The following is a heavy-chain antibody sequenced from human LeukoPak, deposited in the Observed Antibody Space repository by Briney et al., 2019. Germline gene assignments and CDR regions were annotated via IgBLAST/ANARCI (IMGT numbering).Heavy chain of an antibody. V-gene: IGHV5-51*01. J-gene: IGHJ5*02. CDR3: ATGLKDSSGYYYVWWSDP. D-gene: IGHD3-22*01. Sequence: GESLKISCKGSGYSFTSYWIGWVRQMPGKGLEWMGIIYPGDSDTRYSPSFQGQVTISADKSISTAYLQWSSLKASDTAMYYCATGLKDSSGYYYVWWSDPGGKGTLVTVPS. CDR1: GYSFTSYW. CDR2: IYPGDSDT.